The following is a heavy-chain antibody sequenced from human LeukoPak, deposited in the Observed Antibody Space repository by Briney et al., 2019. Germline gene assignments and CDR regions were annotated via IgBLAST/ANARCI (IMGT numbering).Heavy chain of an antibody. CDR1: GGSFSGYY. D-gene: IGHD3-22*01. CDR3: ARGKDYYDTSGYPTFHY. J-gene: IGHJ4*02. CDR2: INHSGST. Sequence: PSETLSLTCAVYGGSFSGYYWSWIRQPPGKGLEWIGEINHSGSTNYNPPLKSRVTTSVDTSKNQLSLKLTSVLAADTAVYYCARGKDYYDTSGYPTFHYWGQGTLVTVSS. V-gene: IGHV4-34*01.